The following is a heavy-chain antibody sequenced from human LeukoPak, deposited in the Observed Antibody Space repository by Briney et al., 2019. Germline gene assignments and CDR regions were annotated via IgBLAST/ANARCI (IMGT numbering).Heavy chain of an antibody. CDR3: ATIPHDPKCDAFDI. J-gene: IGHJ3*02. CDR2: INPNSGGT. CDR1: GYTFTGYY. Sequence: ASVKVSCKASGYTFTGYYMHWVRQAPGQGLEWMGWINPNSGGTNYAQKFQGRVTMTRDTSISTAYMELSRLRSDDTAVYYCATIPHDPKCDAFDIWGQGTMVTVSS. D-gene: IGHD1-1*01. V-gene: IGHV1-2*02.